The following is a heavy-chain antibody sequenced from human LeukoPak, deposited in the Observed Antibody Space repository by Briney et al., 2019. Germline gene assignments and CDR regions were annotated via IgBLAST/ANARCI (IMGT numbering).Heavy chain of an antibody. V-gene: IGHV4-30-4*01. Sequence: PSQTLSLTCTVSGRSISSVDYYWIWIRQPPGKGLEWIVYIYYSGSTYYNPSPKSRVPISVHTSKNQFSLKLSSVTAADPAVYYCARYCSSTSAKHFDYWGQGTLVTVSS. J-gene: IGHJ4*02. CDR1: GRSISSVDYY. CDR2: IYYSGST. CDR3: ARYCSSTSAKHFDY. D-gene: IGHD2-2*01.